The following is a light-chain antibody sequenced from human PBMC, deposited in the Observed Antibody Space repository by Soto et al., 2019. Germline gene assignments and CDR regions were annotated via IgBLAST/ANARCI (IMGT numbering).Light chain of an antibody. V-gene: IGKV1-39*01. Sequence: DIQMAQSTSSLSASVGDRVTIPCRASQRITNSLNWYQQKPGRAPNLLIYAASSLQRGAPSRFSGSGSGTDFTLTISSLQPDDFATYYCQQTYSPPFTFGPGTKVDIK. CDR2: AAS. CDR3: QQTYSPPFT. CDR1: QRITNS. J-gene: IGKJ3*01.